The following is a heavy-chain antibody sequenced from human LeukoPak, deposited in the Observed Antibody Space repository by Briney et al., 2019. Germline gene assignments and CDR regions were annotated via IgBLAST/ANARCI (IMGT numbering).Heavy chain of an antibody. CDR2: IWYDGSNK. Sequence: GGSLRLSCAASGFTFSSYGMHWVRQAPGKGLEWGAVIWYDGSNKYYADSVKGRFTISRDNSKNTLYLQMNSLRPEDTAVYYCAKALLTPRSGMDVWGQGTTVTVSS. CDR1: GFTFSSYG. D-gene: IGHD3-10*01. V-gene: IGHV3-33*06. CDR3: AKALLTPRSGMDV. J-gene: IGHJ6*02.